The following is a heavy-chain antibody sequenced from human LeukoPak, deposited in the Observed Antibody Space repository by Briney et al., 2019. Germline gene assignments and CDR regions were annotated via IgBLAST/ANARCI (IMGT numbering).Heavy chain of an antibody. V-gene: IGHV1-69*13. CDR3: ARGSEWLVSYWYFDL. Sequence: SVKVSCKASGGTFSSYAISWVRQAPGQGLEWMGGIIPIFGTANYAQKFQGRVTITADESTSTAYMELSSLRSEDTAVYYCARGSEWLVSYWYFDLWGRGTLVSVSS. CDR1: GGTFSSYA. D-gene: IGHD6-19*01. CDR2: IIPIFGTA. J-gene: IGHJ2*01.